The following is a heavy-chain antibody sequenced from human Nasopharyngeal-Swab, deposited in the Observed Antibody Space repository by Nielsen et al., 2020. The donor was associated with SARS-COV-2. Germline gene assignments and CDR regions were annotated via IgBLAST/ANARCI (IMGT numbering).Heavy chain of an antibody. CDR3: AKDLRGPYFF. D-gene: IGHD2/OR15-2a*01. Sequence: GGSLRLSCVASGSSFRTYGMSWVRQAPGKGLEWVAAISGSGDISGSGGSTYYADSVKGRFTISRDNSKNTLSLQMNGLGAEDTTVYYCAKDLRGPYFFWCQGTLVTVSS. V-gene: IGHV3-23*01. CDR2: ISGSGDISGSGGST. CDR1: GSSFRTYG. J-gene: IGHJ4*02.